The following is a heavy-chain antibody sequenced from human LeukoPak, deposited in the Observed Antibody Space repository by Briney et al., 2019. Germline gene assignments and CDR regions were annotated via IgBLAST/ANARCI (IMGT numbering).Heavy chain of an antibody. Sequence: RPSETLSLTCTVSSGSISPYYWSWIRQPPGKGLEWIGEINHSGSTNYNPSLKSRVTISVDTSKNQFSLKLSSVTAADTAVYYCARGTYYDYVWGSYRYRSGHDYWGQGTLVTVSS. CDR1: SGSISPYY. D-gene: IGHD3-16*02. J-gene: IGHJ4*02. V-gene: IGHV4-34*01. CDR2: INHSGST. CDR3: ARGTYYDYVWGSYRYRSGHDY.